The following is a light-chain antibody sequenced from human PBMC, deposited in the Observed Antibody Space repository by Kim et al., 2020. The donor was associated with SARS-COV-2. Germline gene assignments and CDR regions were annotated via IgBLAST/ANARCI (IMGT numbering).Light chain of an antibody. Sequence: SSELTQDPAVSVALGPTVRITCQGDSLRSYYASWYQQKPGQAPVLVIYGKNNRPSGIPDRFSGSSSGNTASLTITGAQAEDEAYYYCNSRASSGNHLVFG. J-gene: IGLJ2*01. CDR1: SLRSYY. CDR2: GKN. V-gene: IGLV3-19*01. CDR3: NSRASSGNHLV.